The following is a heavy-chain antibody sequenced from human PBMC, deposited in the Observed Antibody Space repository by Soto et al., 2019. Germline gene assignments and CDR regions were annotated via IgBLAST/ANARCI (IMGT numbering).Heavy chain of an antibody. D-gene: IGHD3-3*01. CDR3: ARDLAIFRVVTYDASDI. J-gene: IGHJ3*02. Sequence: LSLTCTVSGGSISSGDYYWSWIRQPPGKGLEWIGYIYYSGSTYYNPSLTRRVTISVDTSKNQFSLKLSSMTAADPAVYYCARDLAIFRVVTYDASDIWGQGTMVTVSS. V-gene: IGHV4-30-4*01. CDR1: GGSISSGDYY. CDR2: IYYSGST.